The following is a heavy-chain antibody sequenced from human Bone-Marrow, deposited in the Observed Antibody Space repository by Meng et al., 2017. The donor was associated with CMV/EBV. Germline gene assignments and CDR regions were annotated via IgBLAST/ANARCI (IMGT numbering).Heavy chain of an antibody. CDR3: ARGLPRFWSGSSFDY. J-gene: IGHJ4*02. CDR1: GGSISSSSYY. D-gene: IGHD3-3*01. V-gene: IGHV4-39*07. CDR2: IYYSGST. Sequence: SETLSLTCTVSGGSISSSSYYWGWIRQPPGKGLEWIGSIYYSGSTYYNPSLKSRVTISVDTSKNQFSLKLSSVTAADTAVYYCARGLPRFWSGSSFDYWGQGPLVTVYS.